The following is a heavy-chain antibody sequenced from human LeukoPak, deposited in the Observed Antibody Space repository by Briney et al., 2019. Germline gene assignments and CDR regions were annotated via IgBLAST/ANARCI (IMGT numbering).Heavy chain of an antibody. V-gene: IGHV1-2*02. D-gene: IGHD4-17*01. Sequence: ASVKVSCKASGYSFTGYYMHWVRQAPGQGLEWMGWISPNSGGTNYAQTFQGRVTMTRDTSINTVFMELSRLRSDDTAVYYCARVLYGDHFDCWGQGTLVTVSS. CDR2: ISPNSGGT. CDR3: ARVLYGDHFDC. J-gene: IGHJ4*02. CDR1: GYSFTGYY.